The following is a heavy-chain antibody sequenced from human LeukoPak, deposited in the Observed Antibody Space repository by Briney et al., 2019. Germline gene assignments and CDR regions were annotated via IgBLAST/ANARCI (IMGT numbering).Heavy chain of an antibody. D-gene: IGHD1-26*01. CDR3: ATDAGGGGSYGY. CDR1: GYTLTELS. V-gene: IGHV1-24*01. Sequence: ASVKVSCKVSGYTLTELSMHWVRQAPGKGLEWMGGFDPEDGETIYAQKFQGRVTMTEDTSTDTAYMELSSLRSEDTAVYYCATDAGGGGSYGYWGQGTLVTVSS. J-gene: IGHJ4*02. CDR2: FDPEDGET.